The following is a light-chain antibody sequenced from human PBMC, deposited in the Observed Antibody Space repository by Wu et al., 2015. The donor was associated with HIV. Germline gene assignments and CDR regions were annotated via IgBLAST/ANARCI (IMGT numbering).Light chain of an antibody. V-gene: IGKV3-20*01. CDR3: QQYTPSQGFT. J-gene: IGKJ3*01. Sequence: EIVLTQSPGTLSFSPGERATLSCRASQSVTSGRLAWYQQKTGQAPRLLIYGASNRAAGIPDRFSGSGSGTDFTLTISRLEPEDFAVYYCQQYTPSQGFTFGPGTKVDVK. CDR2: GAS. CDR1: QSVTSGR.